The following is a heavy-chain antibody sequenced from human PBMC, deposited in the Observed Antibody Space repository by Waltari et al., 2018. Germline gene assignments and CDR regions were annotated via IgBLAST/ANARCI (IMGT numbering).Heavy chain of an antibody. CDR2: ISWNNVNR. V-gene: IGHV3-9*01. D-gene: IGHD3-16*01. CDR3: VKDAWGGNYYFFYLDA. Sequence: EVQLVESGGGLVQPGRSLRLSCAGSGFAFDDSALHWVRQAPGKGLEWVSGISWNNVNRDDADSGRGRFTISRDNAKNSLYLERTGLRPEDTALYYCVKDAWGGNYYFFYLDAWGKGTTVTVSS. J-gene: IGHJ6*03. CDR1: GFAFDDSA.